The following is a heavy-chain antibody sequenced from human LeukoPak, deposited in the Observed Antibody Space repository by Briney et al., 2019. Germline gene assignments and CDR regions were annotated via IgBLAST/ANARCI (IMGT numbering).Heavy chain of an antibody. CDR1: GFTFSSYA. J-gene: IGHJ4*02. Sequence: GGSLRLSCAASGFTFSSYAMTWVRQAPGKGLEWVSFIYSDNTHYSDSVKGRFTISRDNSKNTLYLQMNSLRAEDTAVYYCARRAGAYSHPYDYWGQGTLVTVSS. CDR2: IYSDNT. D-gene: IGHD4/OR15-4a*01. CDR3: ARRAGAYSHPYDY. V-gene: IGHV3-53*01.